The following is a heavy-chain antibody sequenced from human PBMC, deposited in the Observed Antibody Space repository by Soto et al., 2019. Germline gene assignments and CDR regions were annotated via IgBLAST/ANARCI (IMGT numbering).Heavy chain of an antibody. CDR2: INRDGSST. V-gene: IGHV3-74*01. D-gene: IGHD6-13*01. Sequence: EVQLVESGGGLVQPGGSLRLSCAASGFTFSSYWIHWVRQAPGKGLVWVSRINRDGSSTNYADFVKGRFTISRDNAKNTLYPQMNSLRAEDTAVYYCSRGMFGGGAAALDYWGQGTLVTVSS. CDR1: GFTFSSYW. J-gene: IGHJ4*02. CDR3: SRGMFGGGAAALDY.